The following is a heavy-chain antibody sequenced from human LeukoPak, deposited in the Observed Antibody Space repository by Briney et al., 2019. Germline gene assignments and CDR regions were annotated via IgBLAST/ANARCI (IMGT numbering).Heavy chain of an antibody. J-gene: IGHJ4*02. CDR2: INHSGST. V-gene: IGHV4-34*01. CDR1: GGSFGGYY. CDR3: ATVPLALTGAIDY. D-gene: IGHD1-14*01. Sequence: PSETLSLTCAVYGGSFGGYYWSWIRQPPGKGLEWLGEINHSGSTNYNPSLKSRVTISVDTSKNQFSLKLSSVTAADTAVYYCATVPLALTGAIDYWGQGTLVTVSS.